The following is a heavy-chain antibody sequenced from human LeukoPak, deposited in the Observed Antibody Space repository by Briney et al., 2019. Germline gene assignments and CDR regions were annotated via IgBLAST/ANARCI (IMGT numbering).Heavy chain of an antibody. CDR1: GFTFSSYS. D-gene: IGHD6-19*01. CDR2: ISSSSSTI. V-gene: IGHV3-48*01. CDR3: ARDHLLVSGWLLPVYFDY. Sequence: GGSLRLSCAASGFTFSSYSMNWVRQAPGKGLEWVSYISSSSSTIYYADSVKGRFTISRDNAKNSLYLQMNSLRAEDTAVYYCARDHLLVSGWLLPVYFDYRAREPWSPSPQ. J-gene: IGHJ4*02.